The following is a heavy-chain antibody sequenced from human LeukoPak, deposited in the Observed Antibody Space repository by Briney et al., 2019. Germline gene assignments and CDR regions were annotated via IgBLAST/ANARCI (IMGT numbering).Heavy chain of an antibody. Sequence: GAPLHTSAEGSGNCFTNYWNGWRHPLPEKVVWVVGIMYPGDSDTRYSPSFQGQVTISADKSISTAYLQWSGLKASDTAMYYCARHLFDSSGYYRASIDYWGEGTLVTVSS. CDR2: MYPGDSDT. CDR1: GNCFTNYW. V-gene: IGHV5-51*07. D-gene: IGHD3-22*01. CDR3: ARHLFDSSGYYRASIDY. J-gene: IGHJ4*02.